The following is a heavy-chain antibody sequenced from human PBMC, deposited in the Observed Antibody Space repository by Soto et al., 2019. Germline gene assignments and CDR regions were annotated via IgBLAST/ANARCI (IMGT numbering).Heavy chain of an antibody. CDR2: ISSSTSHT. J-gene: IGHJ4*02. CDR3: ARGRGAAADYFDF. CDR1: GFTFSDYY. Sequence: QVQLVESRGGLVKPGGSLRLSCAVSGFTFSDYYMTWIRQAPGKGLEWVSYISSSTSHTNYADSVKGRFTISRDNAKNSLFLQMNSLRAEDTAVYYCARGRGAAADYFDFRGQGTLVTVSS. V-gene: IGHV3-11*05. D-gene: IGHD2-2*01.